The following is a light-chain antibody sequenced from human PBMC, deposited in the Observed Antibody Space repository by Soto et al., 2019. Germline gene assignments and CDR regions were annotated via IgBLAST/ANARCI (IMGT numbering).Light chain of an antibody. CDR1: SSDVGGYNY. CDR2: DVS. Sequence: SVLTQPRSVSGSPGQSVTISCTGTSSDVGGYNYVSWYQQHPGKAPKLMIYDVSKRPSGVPDRFSGSKSGNTASLTISGLQDEDEADYYCRSYTGCNPSYVYATGTKVTV. V-gene: IGLV2-11*01. J-gene: IGLJ1*01. CDR3: RSYTGCNPSYV.